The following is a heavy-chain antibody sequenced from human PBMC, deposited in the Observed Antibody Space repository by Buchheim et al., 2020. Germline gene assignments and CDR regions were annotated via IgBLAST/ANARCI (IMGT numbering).Heavy chain of an antibody. CDR2: IGTGGDT. D-gene: IGHD6-19*01. Sequence: VQLVESGGGVVQPGRSLRLSCAASGFTFSSYDMHWVRQRTGKALEWVSAIGTGGDTYYPGSVKGRFTISRENANNSLHLQMNSLTAGDTAVYYCARRGGSSGWPFDYWGQGTL. CDR1: GFTFSSYD. V-gene: IGHV3-13*01. J-gene: IGHJ4*02. CDR3: ARRGGSSGWPFDY.